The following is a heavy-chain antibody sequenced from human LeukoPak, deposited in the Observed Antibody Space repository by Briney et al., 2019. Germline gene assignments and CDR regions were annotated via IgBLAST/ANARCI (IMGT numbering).Heavy chain of an antibody. CDR1: GFTFSSYW. CDR3: AREYYDILTGYSHGYFQH. V-gene: IGHV3-74*01. J-gene: IGHJ1*01. D-gene: IGHD3-9*01. Sequence: GGSLRLSCAASGFTFSSYWMHWVRQAPGKGLVWVSRINSDGSSTSYADSVKGRFTISRDNAKNTLYLQMNSLRAEDTAVYYCAREYYDILTGYSHGYFQHWGQGTLVTVSS. CDR2: INSDGSST.